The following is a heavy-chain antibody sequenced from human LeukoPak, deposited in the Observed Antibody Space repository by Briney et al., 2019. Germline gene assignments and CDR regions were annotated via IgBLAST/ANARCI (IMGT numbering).Heavy chain of an antibody. CDR2: ISAYNGNT. Sequence: ASVKVSCKSSGYXFSSYGISWVRQAPGQGLEWMGWISAYNGNTNYAQNFQGRVTMTTDTSTSTAYMELRGLRSDDTAVYYCARAGAYIYGFDYWGQGTLVTVSS. D-gene: IGHD5-18*01. CDR3: ARAGAYIYGFDY. CDR1: GYXFSSYG. J-gene: IGHJ4*02. V-gene: IGHV1-18*01.